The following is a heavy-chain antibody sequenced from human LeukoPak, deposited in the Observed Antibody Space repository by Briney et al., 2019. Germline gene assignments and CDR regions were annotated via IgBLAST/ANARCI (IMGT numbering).Heavy chain of an antibody. CDR1: GFTFSNYA. CDR3: AREYSPDIVVVVAAVVPFDI. CDR2: ISVSGGST. J-gene: IGHJ3*02. Sequence: GGSLRLSCAASGFTFSNYAMSWVRQAPGKGLEWVSVISVSGGSTYYADSVKGRFTISRDNSKSTLYLQMNSLRAEDTAVYYCAREYSPDIVVVVAAVVPFDIWGQGTMVTVSS. V-gene: IGHV3-23*01. D-gene: IGHD2-15*01.